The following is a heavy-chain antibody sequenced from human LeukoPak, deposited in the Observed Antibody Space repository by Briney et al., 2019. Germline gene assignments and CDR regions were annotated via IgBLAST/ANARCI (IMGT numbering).Heavy chain of an antibody. Sequence: SETLSLTCNVSGGSISSYYWSWIRQPPGKGLEWIGYIYDSENTNYNPSLKSRVTISADTSKNQFPLKLSSVTAADTAVYYCARDSGRYFDWLFGIWGQGALVTVSS. V-gene: IGHV4-59*01. D-gene: IGHD3-9*01. CDR3: ARDSGRYFDWLFGI. CDR2: IYDSENT. J-gene: IGHJ4*02. CDR1: GGSISSYY.